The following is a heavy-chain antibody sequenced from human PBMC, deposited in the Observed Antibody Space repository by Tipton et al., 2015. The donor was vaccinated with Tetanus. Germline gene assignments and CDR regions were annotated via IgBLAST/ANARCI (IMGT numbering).Heavy chain of an antibody. D-gene: IGHD3-10*01. CDR1: GFTFSTYA. Sequence: SLRLSCAASGFTFSTYAMHWVRQAPGKGLEWVAVTSYDGTNKVYADSMSGRFTISRDKSKSALYLQMNSLRPEDTAVYYCARDAGRGASVGVGVPSYYYGMDVWGQGTTVTVSS. V-gene: IGHV3-30-3*01. CDR3: ARDAGRGASVGVGVPSYYYGMDV. CDR2: TSYDGTNK. J-gene: IGHJ6*02.